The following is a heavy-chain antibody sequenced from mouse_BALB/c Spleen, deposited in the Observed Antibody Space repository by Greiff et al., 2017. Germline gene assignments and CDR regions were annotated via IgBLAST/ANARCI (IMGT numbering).Heavy chain of an antibody. CDR3: SALYYGYDVDY. D-gene: IGHD2-2*01. CDR1: GFNIKDYY. CDR2: IDPENGDT. V-gene: IGHV14-4*02. Sequence: VHVKQSGAELVRPGASVKLSCTASGFNIKDYYMHWVKQRPEQGLEWIGWIDPENGDTEYAPKFQGKATMTADTSSNTAYLQLSSLTSEDTAVYYCSALYYGYDVDYWGQGTTLTVSS. J-gene: IGHJ2*01.